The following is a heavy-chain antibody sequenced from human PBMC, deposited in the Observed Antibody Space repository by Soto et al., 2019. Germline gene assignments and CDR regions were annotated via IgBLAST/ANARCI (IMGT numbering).Heavy chain of an antibody. CDR2: IKSKTDGGTT. CDR1: GFTFSNAW. Sequence: GGSLRLSCAASGFTFSNAWMSWVRQAPGKGLEWVGRIKSKTDGGTTDYAAPVKGRFTISRDDSKNTLYLQMNSLKTEDTAVYYCTTAAMPVYYYYMDVWGKGTTVTVSS. J-gene: IGHJ6*03. CDR3: TTAAMPVYYYYMDV. V-gene: IGHV3-15*01. D-gene: IGHD2-2*01.